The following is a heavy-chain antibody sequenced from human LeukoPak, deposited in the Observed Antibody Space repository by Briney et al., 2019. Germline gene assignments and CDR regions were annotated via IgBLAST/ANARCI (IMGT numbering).Heavy chain of an antibody. CDR3: ARSTGTGNYYYYGMDV. CDR1: GFTFSSYW. CDR2: IKQDGSEK. D-gene: IGHD1-1*01. J-gene: IGHJ6*02. Sequence: PGGSLRLSCAASGFTFSSYWMSWVRQAPGKGLEWVANIKQDGSEKYYVDSVKGRFTISRDNAKNTLYLQMNSLRAEDTAVYYCARSTGTGNYYYYGMDVWGQGTTVTVSS. V-gene: IGHV3-7*03.